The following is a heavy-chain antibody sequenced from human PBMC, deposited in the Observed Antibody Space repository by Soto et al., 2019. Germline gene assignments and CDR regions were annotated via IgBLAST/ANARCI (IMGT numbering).Heavy chain of an antibody. CDR1: AYSFSDYG. Sequence: QVQLVQSGTEVKKPGASVKVSCKASAYSFSDYGISWVRQAPGQGLEWMGWISTYNGNTNCAQKLQGRVTLTTDTSTSTAYMELRSLRSDDTAVYYCARGALTWGELDYWGQGTLVSVSS. J-gene: IGHJ4*02. CDR2: ISTYNGNT. CDR3: ARGALTWGELDY. D-gene: IGHD3-16*01. V-gene: IGHV1-18*01.